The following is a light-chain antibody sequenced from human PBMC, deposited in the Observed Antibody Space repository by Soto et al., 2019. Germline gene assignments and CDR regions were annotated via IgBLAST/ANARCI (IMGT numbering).Light chain of an antibody. CDR1: SSNIGGRT. Sequence: QSVLTQPPSASGTPGQRVTISCSGSSSNIGGRTVNWYQQLPGTAPKLLIYNNNQRPSGVPDRFSGSKSGTSASLAITGLQSEDEADYYCAAWDDSLTAHAFGVGPKVTVL. CDR3: AAWDDSLTAHA. V-gene: IGLV1-44*01. J-gene: IGLJ1*01. CDR2: NNN.